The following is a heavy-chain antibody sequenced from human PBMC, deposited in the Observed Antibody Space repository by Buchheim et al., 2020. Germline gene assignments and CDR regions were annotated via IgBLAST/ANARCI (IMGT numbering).Heavy chain of an antibody. Sequence: QVQLQESGPGLVKPSETLSLTCSVSGGSISSYYWSWIRQPPGKGLEWIGYIYHSGSSSYNPSLKSRVTISVDTSKNQFFLRLSSVTAADTAVYYCAGASSGWYVNWGQGTL. J-gene: IGHJ4*02. CDR1: GGSISSYY. D-gene: IGHD6-19*01. CDR3: AGASSGWYVN. CDR2: IYHSGSS. V-gene: IGHV4-59*01.